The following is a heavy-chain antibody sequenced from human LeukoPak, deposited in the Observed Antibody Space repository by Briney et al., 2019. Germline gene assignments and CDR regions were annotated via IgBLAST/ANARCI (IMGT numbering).Heavy chain of an antibody. CDR1: GFTFSSFA. Sequence: PGGSLRLSCSASGFTFSSFAMHWVRQTPGKRLKWVANINQDGSARYYVDSVKGRFTISSDSTQNSIHLQMNSLRAEDTALYYCARDPGWGALDLWGQGTMVTVSS. CDR3: ARDPGWGALDL. D-gene: IGHD6-19*01. V-gene: IGHV3-7*04. J-gene: IGHJ3*01. CDR2: INQDGSAR.